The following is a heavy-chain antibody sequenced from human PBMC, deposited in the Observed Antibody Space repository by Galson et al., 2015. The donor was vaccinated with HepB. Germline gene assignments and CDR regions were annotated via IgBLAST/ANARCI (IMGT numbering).Heavy chain of an antibody. CDR2: ISGSGGST. Sequence: SLRLSCAASGFTFSSYAMSWVRQAPGKGLEWVSVISGSGGSTYYGDSVKGRFTISRDNSKNTLFLQMNSLRAEDTAVYYCAKDRLCSSAGCAAFDIWGQGTMVTVSS. CDR1: GFTFSSYA. J-gene: IGHJ3*02. V-gene: IGHV3-23*01. D-gene: IGHD2-2*01. CDR3: AKDRLCSSAGCAAFDI.